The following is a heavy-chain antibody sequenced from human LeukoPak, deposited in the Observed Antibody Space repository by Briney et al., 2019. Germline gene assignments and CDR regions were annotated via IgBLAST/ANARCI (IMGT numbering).Heavy chain of an antibody. CDR2: IYYSGST. CDR1: GGSISSYY. CDR3: ARVDDSSGYPTAHDAFDI. V-gene: IGHV4-59*01. J-gene: IGHJ3*02. Sequence: KPSETLSLTCTVSGGSISSYYWSWIRQPPGKGLEWIGYIYYSGSTNYNPSLKSRVTISVDTSKNQFSLKLSSVTAADTAVYYCARVDDSSGYPTAHDAFDIWGQGTMVTVSS. D-gene: IGHD3-22*01.